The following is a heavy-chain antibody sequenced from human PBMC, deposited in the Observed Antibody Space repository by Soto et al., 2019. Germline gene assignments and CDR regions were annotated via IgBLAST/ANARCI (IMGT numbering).Heavy chain of an antibody. J-gene: IGHJ4*02. Sequence: EVQLLESGGGLVQPGGSLRLSCAASGFTFSSYAMSWVRQAPGKRLEWVSAISGSGGSTYYADSVKGRFTISRDNSKNTLYLQMNSLRAEDTAVYYCAVIAVAGYYFDYWGQGTLVTVSS. CDR3: AVIAVAGYYFDY. V-gene: IGHV3-23*01. CDR1: GFTFSSYA. D-gene: IGHD6-19*01. CDR2: ISGSGGST.